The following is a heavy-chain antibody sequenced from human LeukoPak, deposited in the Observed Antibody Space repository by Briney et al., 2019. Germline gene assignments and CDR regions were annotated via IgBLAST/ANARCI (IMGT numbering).Heavy chain of an antibody. CDR1: GYTFTSYG. J-gene: IGHJ4*02. D-gene: IGHD6-19*01. V-gene: IGHV1-18*01. CDR2: ISAYNGNT. Sequence: ASVKVSCKASGYTFTSYGISWLRQAPGQGLEWMGWISAYNGNTNYAQKLQGRVTMTTDTSTSTAYMELRSLRSDDTAVYYCARDHNMAGLDDYWGQGTLVTVSS. CDR3: ARDHNMAGLDDY.